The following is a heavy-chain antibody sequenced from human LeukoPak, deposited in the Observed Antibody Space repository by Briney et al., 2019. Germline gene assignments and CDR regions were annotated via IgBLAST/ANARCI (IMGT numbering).Heavy chain of an antibody. V-gene: IGHV3-74*01. J-gene: IGHJ3*02. Sequence: GGSLRLSCAASGFTFSSYWMHWVRQAPGKGLVWVSRINSDGSSTSYADSVKGRFTISRDNAKNSLYLQMNSLRAEDTAVYYCARGHYADAFDIWGQGTMVTVSS. CDR1: GFTFSSYW. D-gene: IGHD3-16*01. CDR2: INSDGSST. CDR3: ARGHYADAFDI.